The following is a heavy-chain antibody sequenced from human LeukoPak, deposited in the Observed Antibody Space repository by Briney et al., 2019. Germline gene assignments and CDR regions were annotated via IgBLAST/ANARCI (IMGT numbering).Heavy chain of an antibody. V-gene: IGHV4-59*01. Sequence: PSETLSLTCTVSGGSISSYYWSWIRQPPGKGLEWIGYIYHNENTRSTNFNPSLKSRVTISIDSPKNQFSLKLSSVTAADSAVYYCASSPLISSGWLGFDYWGQGTLVTVSS. CDR3: ASSPLISSGWLGFDY. CDR2: IYHNENTRST. J-gene: IGHJ4*02. CDR1: GGSISSYY. D-gene: IGHD6-19*01.